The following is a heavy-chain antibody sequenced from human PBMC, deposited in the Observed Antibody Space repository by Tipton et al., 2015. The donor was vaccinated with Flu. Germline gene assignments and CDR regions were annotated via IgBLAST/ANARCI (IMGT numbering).Heavy chain of an antibody. J-gene: IGHJ6*02. CDR1: GVSLTSSSYY. D-gene: IGHD3-22*01. CDR2: VYYSGST. Sequence: TLSLTCTVSGVSLTSSSYYWGWIRQPPGKGLEWIGSVYYSGSTYYNPSLKSRVTMPVDTSKNQFSLRLTSVTAADTSVYDCARVQGATYDSTDGTFMPQFYFGMDVWGQWTTVTVSS. V-gene: IGHV4-39*07. CDR3: ARVQGATYDSTDGTFMPQFYFGMDV.